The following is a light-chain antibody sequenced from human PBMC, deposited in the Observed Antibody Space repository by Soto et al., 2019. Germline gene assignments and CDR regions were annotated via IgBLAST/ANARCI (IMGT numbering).Light chain of an antibody. CDR3: HQYGSSPLT. CDR1: QSIRSSS. V-gene: IGKV3-20*01. J-gene: IGKJ4*01. Sequence: EIVLTQSPGTLSLSPGERATLSCRASQSIRSSSLAWHQQKPGQAPRLLIYGGSSRATGIPDRFSGGGSGTDFSLTISRLETEDFSVYYCHQYGSSPLTFGGGTKVDIK. CDR2: GGS.